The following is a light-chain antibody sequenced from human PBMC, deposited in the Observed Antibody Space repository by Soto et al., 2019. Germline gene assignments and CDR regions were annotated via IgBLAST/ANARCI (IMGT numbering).Light chain of an antibody. CDR3: QSYDSILSGSV. Sequence: QSVLTQPPSVSGAPGQRVTISCTGSSSNIGAGYDVHWYQQLPGTAPKLLIYGNSNRPSGVPDLFSGTKSVTSASLAITGLQAEDEVDYYCQSYDSILSGSVFGGVTKMTVL. V-gene: IGLV1-40*01. J-gene: IGLJ2*01. CDR2: GNS. CDR1: SSNIGAGYD.